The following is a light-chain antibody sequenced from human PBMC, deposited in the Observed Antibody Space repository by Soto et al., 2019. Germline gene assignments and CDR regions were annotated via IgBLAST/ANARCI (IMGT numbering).Light chain of an antibody. J-gene: IGKJ2*01. Sequence: EVVLTQSPGPLSWSPGERVTLSCRTSQSVNNKFLSWFQQKPGQPPRLLLYAASKRAAGTPDRFSGAGSGTDFTLIISRLEPEDSAIYHCQLYGSYMFTFGQGTKLEI. V-gene: IGKV3-20*01. CDR3: QLYGSYMFT. CDR1: QSVNNKF. CDR2: AAS.